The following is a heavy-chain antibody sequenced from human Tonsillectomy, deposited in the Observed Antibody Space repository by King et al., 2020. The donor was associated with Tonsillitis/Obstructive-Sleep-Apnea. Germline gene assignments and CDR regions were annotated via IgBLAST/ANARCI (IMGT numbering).Heavy chain of an antibody. CDR1: GLTFRNAW. V-gene: IGHV3-15*01. CDR2: IKRKTDGGPV. CDR3: LTDTGDFADY. D-gene: IGHD2-21*02. Sequence: VQLVESGGGLVKPGGSLRLSCAASGLTFRNAWMSWVRQAPGKGLEWVGRIKRKTDGGPVDYGAPVKGRFFISRDDSRNTLFLRMNALRAEDTAVYYCLTDTGDFADYWGRGTLVTVSS. J-gene: IGHJ4*02.